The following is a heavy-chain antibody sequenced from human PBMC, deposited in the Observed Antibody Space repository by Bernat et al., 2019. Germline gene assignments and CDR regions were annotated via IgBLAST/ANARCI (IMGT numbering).Heavy chain of an antibody. D-gene: IGHD6-13*01. Sequence: QVQLQESGPGLVKPSQTLSLTCTVSDDSISSGDYFWSWVRQPPGKGLEWIGYIHYSGSTYYDPSLKSRVTISVDTSKNQFSLKLSSVTAADTAVYYCARDLAYSSSWYGYYYGMDVWGQGTTVTVSS. J-gene: IGHJ6*02. CDR3: ARDLAYSSSWYGYYYGMDV. CDR1: DDSISSGDYF. V-gene: IGHV4-30-4*08. CDR2: IHYSGST.